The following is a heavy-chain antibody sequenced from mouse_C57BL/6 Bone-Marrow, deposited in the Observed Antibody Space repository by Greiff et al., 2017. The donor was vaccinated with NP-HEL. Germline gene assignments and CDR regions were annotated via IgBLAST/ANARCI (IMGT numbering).Heavy chain of an antibody. D-gene: IGHD2-4*01. CDR1: GYTFTTYP. V-gene: IGHV1-47*01. CDR3: ARRGGRGDYERGYYAMDY. Sequence: QVQLQQSGAELVKPGASVKMSCKASGYTFTTYPIEWMKQNHGKSLEWIGNFHPYNDDTKYNEKFKGKATLTVEKSSSTVYLELSRLTSDDSAVYYCARRGGRGDYERGYYAMDYWGQGTSVTVSS. J-gene: IGHJ4*01. CDR2: FHPYNDDT.